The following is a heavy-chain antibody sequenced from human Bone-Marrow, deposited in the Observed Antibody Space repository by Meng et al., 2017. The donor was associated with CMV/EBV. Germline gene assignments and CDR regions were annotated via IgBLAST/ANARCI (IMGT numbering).Heavy chain of an antibody. CDR1: GFTFSSYA. J-gene: IGHJ3*02. V-gene: IGHV3-30*04. CDR3: AVWDDAFDI. CDR2: ISYDGSNK. D-gene: IGHD1-26*01. Sequence: GGSLRLSCAASGFTFSSYAMHWVRQAPGKGLEWVAVISYDGSNKYYADSVKGRFTISRDNSKNTLYLQMNSLRAEDTAVYYCAVWDDAFDIWGQGTMVTVSS.